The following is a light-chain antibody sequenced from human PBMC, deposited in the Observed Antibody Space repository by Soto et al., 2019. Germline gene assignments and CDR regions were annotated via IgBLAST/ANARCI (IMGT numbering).Light chain of an antibody. CDR2: DAS. CDR1: QSISSW. V-gene: IGKV1-5*01. J-gene: IGKJ1*01. CDR3: QQYNSYPQ. Sequence: IRMTKSPSSLSASVGDRVTITCRASQSISSWLAWYQQKPGKAPKLLIYDASSLESGVPSRFSGSGSRTECTLTISSLQPDDFATYYCQQYNSYPQFGQGTKVDIK.